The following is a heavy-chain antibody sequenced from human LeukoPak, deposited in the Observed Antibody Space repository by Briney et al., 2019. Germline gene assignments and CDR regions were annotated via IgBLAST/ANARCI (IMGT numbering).Heavy chain of an antibody. V-gene: IGHV3-48*04. Sequence: GGSLRLSCAASGFTFSSYSMNWVRQAPGKGLEWVSYISSSSSTIYYADSVKGRFTISRDNAKNSLYLQMNSLRAEDTAVYYCARARGRLAAADYDFWGQGTLVPVSS. CDR2: ISSSSSTI. J-gene: IGHJ4*02. CDR1: GFTFSSYS. CDR3: ARARGRLAAADYDF. D-gene: IGHD6-13*01.